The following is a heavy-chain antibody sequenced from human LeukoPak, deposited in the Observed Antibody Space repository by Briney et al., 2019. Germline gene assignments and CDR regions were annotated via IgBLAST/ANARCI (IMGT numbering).Heavy chain of an antibody. Sequence: PGGSLRLSCAASGFTFSSYAMHWVRQAPGKGLEWVAVISYDGSNKYYADSVKGRFTISRDNSKNTLYLQMKSLRAEDTAVYYCARAKGYCSSTSCYSAQISNPRYYYYYGMDVWGQGTTVTVSS. CDR2: ISYDGSNK. V-gene: IGHV3-30*01. J-gene: IGHJ6*02. D-gene: IGHD2-2*01. CDR1: GFTFSSYA. CDR3: ARAKGYCSSTSCYSAQISNPRYYYYYGMDV.